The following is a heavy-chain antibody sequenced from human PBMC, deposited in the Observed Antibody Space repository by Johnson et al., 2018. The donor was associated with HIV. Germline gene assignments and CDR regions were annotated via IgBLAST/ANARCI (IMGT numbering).Heavy chain of an antibody. CDR2: IGSAGDT. V-gene: IGHV3-13*01. Sequence: VQLVESGGGLVQPGGSLRLSCAASGFTFSSYDMHWVRQPTGKGMEWVSAIGSAGDTYYPGSVKGRFTISRENAKNSLYLQMTSLETEDTAVYYCTTGGVSSGYYFFHWGQGTMVTVSS. CDR3: TTGGVSSGYYFFH. CDR1: GFTFSSYD. D-gene: IGHD3-22*01. J-gene: IGHJ3*01.